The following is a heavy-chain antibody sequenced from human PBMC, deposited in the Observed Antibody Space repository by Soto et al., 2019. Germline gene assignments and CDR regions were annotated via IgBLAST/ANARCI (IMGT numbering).Heavy chain of an antibody. V-gene: IGHV4-38-2*02. CDR2: VSQVGGS. J-gene: IGHJ5*01. CDR1: GYSIGSGYY. CDR3: ARVLKGAHWFAS. Sequence: PSETLSLTCSVSGYSIGSGYYWGWIRQPPGKGLEWIGSVSQVGGSYYNPALKSRVSISIDTSRNQFLLNLSSVTATDTAIYYCARVLKGAHWFASWGQGALVTV.